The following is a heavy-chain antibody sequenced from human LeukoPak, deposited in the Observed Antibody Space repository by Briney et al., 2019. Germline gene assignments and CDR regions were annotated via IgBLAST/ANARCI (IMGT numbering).Heavy chain of an antibody. D-gene: IGHD1-7*01. CDR2: ISSSGSTI. V-gene: IGHV3-48*03. J-gene: IGHJ4*02. CDR1: GFTFSSYE. Sequence: GGSLRLSCVASGFTFSSYEMNWVRQAPGKGLEWVSYISSSGSTIYYADSVKGRFTISRDNAKNSLYLQMNSLRAEDTAVYYCARNSPELELPDYWGQGTLVTVSS. CDR3: ARNSPELELPDY.